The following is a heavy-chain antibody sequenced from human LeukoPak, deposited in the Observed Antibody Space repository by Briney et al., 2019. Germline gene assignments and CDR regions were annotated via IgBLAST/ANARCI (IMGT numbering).Heavy chain of an antibody. CDR2: ISGSGGST. V-gene: IGHV3-23*01. J-gene: IGHJ6*02. D-gene: IGHD2-21*01. Sequence: GGSLRLSCAASGFTFSSYAMSWVRQAPRKGLEWVSAISGSGGSTYYADSVKGRFTISRDNSKNTLYLQMNSLRAEDTAVYYCAKDGHTYYYYYGMDVWGQGTTVTVSS. CDR3: AKDGHTYYYYYGMDV. CDR1: GFTFSSYA.